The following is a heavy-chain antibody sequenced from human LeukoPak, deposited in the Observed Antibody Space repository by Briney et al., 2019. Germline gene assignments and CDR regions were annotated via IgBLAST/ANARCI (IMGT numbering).Heavy chain of an antibody. V-gene: IGHV1-2*02. CDR2: INPNSGGA. CDR3: ARDLSGYYGSGSYLAGDY. D-gene: IGHD3-10*01. CDR1: GYTFTGYY. Sequence: ASVKVSCKASGYTFTGYYMHWVRQAPGQGLEWMGWINPNSGGANYAQKFQGGVTMTRDTSISTAYMELSRLRSDDTAVYYCARDLSGYYGSGSYLAGDYWGQGTLVTVSS. J-gene: IGHJ4*02.